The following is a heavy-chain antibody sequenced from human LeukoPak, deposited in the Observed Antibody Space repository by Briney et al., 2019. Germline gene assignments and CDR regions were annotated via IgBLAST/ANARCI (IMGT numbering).Heavy chain of an antibody. CDR3: ARGRVGWFGELFPDY. Sequence: GESLKISCKGSGYSFTNYWIGWVRQMPGKGLEWMGIVYPGDSETRYSPSFEGQVTISADKSISTAYLQWSSLKASDTAMYYCARGRVGWFGELFPDYWGQGTLVTVSS. CDR2: VYPGDSET. D-gene: IGHD3-10*01. J-gene: IGHJ4*02. V-gene: IGHV5-51*01. CDR1: GYSFTNYW.